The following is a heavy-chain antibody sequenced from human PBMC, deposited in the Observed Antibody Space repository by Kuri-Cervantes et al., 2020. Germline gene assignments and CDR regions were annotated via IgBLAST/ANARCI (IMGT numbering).Heavy chain of an antibody. D-gene: IGHD3-3*01. CDR3: ARDRAHDFWSGYYMHYYYYMGV. V-gene: IGHV4-38-2*02. CDR2: IYHSGST. J-gene: IGHJ6*03. CDR1: GFTFSDYY. Sequence: SCAASGFTFSDYYMSWIRQAPGKGLEWIGSIYHSGSTYYNPSLKSRVTISVDTSKNQFSLKLSSVTAADTAVYYCARDRAHDFWSGYYMHYYYYMGVWGKGTTVTVSS.